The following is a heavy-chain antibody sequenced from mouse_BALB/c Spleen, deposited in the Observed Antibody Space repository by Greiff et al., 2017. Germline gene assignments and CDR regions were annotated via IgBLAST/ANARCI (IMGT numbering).Heavy chain of an antibody. V-gene: IGHV1-77*01. CDR3: ARGDDYDRYAMDY. J-gene: IGHJ4*01. Sequence: QVQLQQSGAELARPGASVKLSCKASGYTFTDYYINWVKQRTGQGLEWIGEIYPGSGNTYYNEKFKGKATLTADKSSSTAYMQLSSLTSEDSAVYFCARGDDYDRYAMDYWGQGTSVTVSS. CDR2: IYPGSGNT. D-gene: IGHD2-4*01. CDR1: GYTFTDYY.